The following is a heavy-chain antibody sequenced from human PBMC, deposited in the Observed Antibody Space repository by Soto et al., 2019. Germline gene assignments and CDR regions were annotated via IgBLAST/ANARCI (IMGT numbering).Heavy chain of an antibody. CDR2: ISYDGSNK. D-gene: IGHD5-18*01. V-gene: IGHV3-30-3*01. Sequence: LRLSCAASGFTFSSYAMHWVRQAPGKGLEWVAVISYDGSNKYYADSVKGRFTISRDNSKNTLYLQMNSLRAEDTAVYYCARDLEDTAMGSGFDAFDIWGQGTMVTVSS. CDR3: ARDLEDTAMGSGFDAFDI. CDR1: GFTFSSYA. J-gene: IGHJ3*02.